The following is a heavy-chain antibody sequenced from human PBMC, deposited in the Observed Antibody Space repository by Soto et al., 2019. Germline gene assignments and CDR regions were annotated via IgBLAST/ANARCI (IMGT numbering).Heavy chain of an antibody. V-gene: IGHV2-5*02. D-gene: IGHD3-10*02. J-gene: IGHJ2*01. CDR2: FYWDDDK. CDR3: AHSLYLYVNSCQYPYRYFDR. CDR1: GFSLETSGMA. Sequence: QITLKESGPTLVKPTQTLTLTCTFSGFSLETSGMAMSWIRQPPGKALEWLALFYWDDDKPHSPSLKHRRTITNVTTKIHVVLTVTNVDPVDTATDNSAHSLYLYVNSCQYPYRYFDRWGRGALVMVCS.